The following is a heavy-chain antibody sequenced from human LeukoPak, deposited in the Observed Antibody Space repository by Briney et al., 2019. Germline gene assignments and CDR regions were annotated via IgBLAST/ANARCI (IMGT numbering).Heavy chain of an antibody. V-gene: IGHV1-69*04. J-gene: IGHJ4*02. CDR3: TTAPAGYGLDDY. Sequence: SVKVSCKASGGTFSSYAISWVRQAPGQGLEWMGRIIPILGIANYAQKFQGRVTITADKSTSTAYMELSSLRSEDTAVYYCTTAPAGYGLDDYWGQGTLVTVSS. D-gene: IGHD3-16*01. CDR2: IIPILGIA. CDR1: GGTFSSYA.